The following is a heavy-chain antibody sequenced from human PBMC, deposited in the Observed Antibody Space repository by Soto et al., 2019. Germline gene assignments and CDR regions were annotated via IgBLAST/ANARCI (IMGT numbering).Heavy chain of an antibody. D-gene: IGHD2-21*01. V-gene: IGHV4-59*01. CDR2: IYYSGST. CDR1: GGSISSYY. J-gene: IGHJ4*02. CDR3: ARVDIFGGDGYNALFDY. Sequence: PSETLSLTCTVSGGSISSYYWSWIRQPPGKGLEWIGYIYYSGSTNYNPSLKSRVTISVDTSKNQFSLKLSSVTAADTAVYYCARVDIFGGDGYNALFDYWGQGTLVTVSS.